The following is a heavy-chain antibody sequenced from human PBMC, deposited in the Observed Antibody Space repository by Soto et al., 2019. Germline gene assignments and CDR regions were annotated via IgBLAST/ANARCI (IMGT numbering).Heavy chain of an antibody. Sequence: GGALRVSCAASGFTFISYEMNWVRQAPGKGLEWVSYISSSGSTIYYADSVKGRFTISRDNAKNSLYLQMNSLRAEDTAVYYCARETVVPVLYYGMDVWGQGTTVTVSS. CDR3: ARETVVPVLYYGMDV. D-gene: IGHD2-2*01. V-gene: IGHV3-48*03. CDR2: ISSSGSTI. CDR1: GFTFISYE. J-gene: IGHJ6*02.